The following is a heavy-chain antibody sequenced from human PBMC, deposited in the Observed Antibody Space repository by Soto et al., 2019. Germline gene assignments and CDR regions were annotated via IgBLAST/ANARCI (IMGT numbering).Heavy chain of an antibody. J-gene: IGHJ5*02. D-gene: IGHD3-22*01. V-gene: IGHV3-23*01. CDR2: ISGSGGST. Sequence: GGSLRLSCAASGFTFSSYAMSWVRQAPGKGLEWVSAISGSGGSTYYADSVKGRFTISRDNSKNTLYLQMNSLRAEDTAVYYCAKDEAGVITTSWNWFDPWGQGTLVTVSS. CDR3: AKDEAGVITTSWNWFDP. CDR1: GFTFSSYA.